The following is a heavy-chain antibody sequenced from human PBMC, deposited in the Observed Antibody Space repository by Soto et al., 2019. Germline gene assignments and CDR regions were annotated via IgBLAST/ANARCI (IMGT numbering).Heavy chain of an antibody. Sequence: QITLKESGPTLVKPTQTLTLTCTFSGFSLSTSGVGVGWIRQPPGKALEWLALIYWDDDKRYSPSLKSRLTITNDTSKSQAVLTMTNMDPVDTATYYCAHRTSNSWYDDYWGQGTLVTVSS. V-gene: IGHV2-5*02. CDR1: GFSLSTSGVG. CDR2: IYWDDDK. D-gene: IGHD6-13*01. J-gene: IGHJ4*02. CDR3: AHRTSNSWYDDY.